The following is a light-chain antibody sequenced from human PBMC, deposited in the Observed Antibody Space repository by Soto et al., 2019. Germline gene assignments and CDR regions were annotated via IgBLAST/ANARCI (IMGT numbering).Light chain of an antibody. J-gene: IGKJ1*01. V-gene: IGKV3-20*01. CDR1: QSVSSNF. CDR2: GAS. CDR3: QQYNNWPWT. Sequence: ENVLTQSPGTLSLSPGERATLSCRASQSVSSNFLAWYQQKPGQAPRLLIYGASNRATGIPDRFSGSGSGTDFTLTISRLEPEDFAVYYCQQYNNWPWTFGQGTKVEIK.